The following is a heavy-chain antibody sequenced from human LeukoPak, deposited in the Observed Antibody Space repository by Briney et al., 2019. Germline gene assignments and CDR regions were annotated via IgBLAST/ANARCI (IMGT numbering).Heavy chain of an antibody. CDR3: ARAPSGYYPEDY. CDR1: GFTFSSYW. J-gene: IGHJ4*02. CDR2: INSDGSST. Sequence: PGGSLRLSCAASGFTFSSYWMHWVRQAPGKGLVWVSRINSDGSSTSYADSVKGRFTISRDNAKNTLYLQMNSLRAEDTAVYYCARAPSGYYPEDYWGQGTLVTVSS. D-gene: IGHD3-22*01. V-gene: IGHV3-74*01.